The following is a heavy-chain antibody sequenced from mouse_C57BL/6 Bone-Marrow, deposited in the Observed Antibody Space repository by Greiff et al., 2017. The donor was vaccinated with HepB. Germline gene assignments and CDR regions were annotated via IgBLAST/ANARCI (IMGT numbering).Heavy chain of an antibody. D-gene: IGHD1-1*01. J-gene: IGHJ1*03. CDR3: ARDPHYYGSFYWYFDV. Sequence: LVESGPGLVKPSQSLSLTCSVTGYSITSGYYWNWIRQFPGNKLEWMGYISYDGSNNYNPSLKNRISITRDTSKNQFFLKLNSVTTEDTATYYCARDPHYYGSFYWYFDVWGTGTTVTVSS. CDR2: ISYDGSN. V-gene: IGHV3-6*01. CDR1: GYSITSGYY.